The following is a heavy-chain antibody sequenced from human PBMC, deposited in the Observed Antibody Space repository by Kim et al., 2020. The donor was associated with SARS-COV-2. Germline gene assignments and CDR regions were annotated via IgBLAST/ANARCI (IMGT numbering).Heavy chain of an antibody. J-gene: IGHJ6*02. Sequence: GGSLRLSCAASGFTFDDYGMSWVRQAPGKGLEWVSGINWNGESTGYADSVKGRFTISRDNAKNSLYLQMNSLRAEDTALYYCASNNYYGSGSPIGNYYYYGMHVWGQGTTVTVSS. CDR3: ASNNYYGSGSPIGNYYYYGMHV. CDR2: INWNGEST. D-gene: IGHD3-10*01. CDR1: GFTFDDYG. V-gene: IGHV3-20*04.